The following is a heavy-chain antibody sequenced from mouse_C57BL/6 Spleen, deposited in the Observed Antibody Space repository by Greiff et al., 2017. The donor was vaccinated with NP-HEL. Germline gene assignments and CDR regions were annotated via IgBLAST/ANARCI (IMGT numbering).Heavy chain of an antibody. Sequence: VQLQQSGAELVMPGASVKLSCKASGYTFTSYWMHWVKQRPGQGLEWIGEIDPSDSYTNYNQKFKGKSTLTVDKSSSTAYMQLSSLTSEDSAVYYCAAYYDYDANYWGQGTTLTVSS. CDR3: AAYYDYDANY. CDR1: GYTFTSYW. V-gene: IGHV1-69*01. CDR2: IDPSDSYT. D-gene: IGHD2-4*01. J-gene: IGHJ2*01.